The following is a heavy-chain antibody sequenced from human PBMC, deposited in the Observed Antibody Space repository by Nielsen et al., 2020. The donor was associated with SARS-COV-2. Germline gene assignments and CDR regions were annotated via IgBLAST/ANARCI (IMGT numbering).Heavy chain of an antibody. CDR1: GFTFSSYG. Sequence: GESLKISCAASGFTFSSYGMHWVRQAPGKGLEWVALISYDGSNKYYADSVKGRFTISRDNSKNTLYLQMNSLRAEDTAVYYCARNGGNWFDPWGQGTLVTVSS. D-gene: IGHD2-8*01. V-gene: IGHV3-30*03. CDR2: ISYDGSNK. J-gene: IGHJ5*02. CDR3: ARNGGNWFDP.